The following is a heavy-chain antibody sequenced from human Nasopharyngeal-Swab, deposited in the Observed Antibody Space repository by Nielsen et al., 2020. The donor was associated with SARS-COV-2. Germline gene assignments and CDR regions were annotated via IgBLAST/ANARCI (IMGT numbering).Heavy chain of an antibody. CDR2: IIISSSYI. V-gene: IGHV3-21*01. CDR3: ARDSPIVDYGPNYYYYMDV. J-gene: IGHJ6*03. Sequence: GGSLRLSCAASGFTFSSYTINWVRQAPGKGLEWVSSIIISSSYIYYADSVKGRFTISRDNAKKSLYLQMNSLRAEDTAVYYCARDSPIVDYGPNYYYYMDVWGKGITVTVSS. CDR1: GFTFSSYT. D-gene: IGHD3-16*01.